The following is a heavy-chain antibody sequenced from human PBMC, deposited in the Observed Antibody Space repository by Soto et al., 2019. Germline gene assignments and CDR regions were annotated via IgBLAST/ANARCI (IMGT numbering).Heavy chain of an antibody. CDR3: ARLTVNTTNPYYYYGMDV. CDR2: IYPGDSHT. Sequence: GESLKISCKGSGYSFTTYWIAWVRQMPGKGLEWMGIIYPGDSHTRYNPSFQGQVTISVDKSISTAHLQWSSLQASDTATYYYARLTVNTTNPYYYYGMDVWGQGTTVTVSS. J-gene: IGHJ6*02. D-gene: IGHD4-17*01. V-gene: IGHV5-51*01. CDR1: GYSFTTYW.